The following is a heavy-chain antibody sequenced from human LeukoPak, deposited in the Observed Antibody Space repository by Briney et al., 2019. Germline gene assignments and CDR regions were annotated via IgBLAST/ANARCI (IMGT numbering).Heavy chain of an antibody. CDR3: ARGPGITIFGVVRRADY. Sequence: PSETLSLTCAVYGGSFSGYYWSWIRQPPGKGLEWIGEINHSGSTNYNPSLESRVTISGYTSKNHFSQKLSSLTAADTAVCYCARGPGITIFGVVRRADYWGQGALVTVSS. V-gene: IGHV4-34*01. CDR2: INHSGST. J-gene: IGHJ4*02. CDR1: GGSFSGYY. D-gene: IGHD3-3*01.